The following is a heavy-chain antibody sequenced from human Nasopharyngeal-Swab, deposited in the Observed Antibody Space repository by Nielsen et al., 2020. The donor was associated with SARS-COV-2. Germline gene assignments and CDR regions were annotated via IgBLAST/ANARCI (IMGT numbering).Heavy chain of an antibody. J-gene: IGHJ4*02. D-gene: IGHD4-17*01. CDR1: GFTFSSYW. V-gene: IGHV3-7*01. Sequence: GGSLRLSCAASGFTFSSYWMSWVRQAPGEGLEWVANIKQDGSEKYYVDSVKGRFTISRDNAKNSLYLQMNSLRAEDTAVYYCARDGPDYALDYWGQGTLVTVSS. CDR3: ARDGPDYALDY. CDR2: IKQDGSEK.